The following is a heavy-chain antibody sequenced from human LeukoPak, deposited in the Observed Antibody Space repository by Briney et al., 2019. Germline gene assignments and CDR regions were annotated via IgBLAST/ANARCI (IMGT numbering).Heavy chain of an antibody. Sequence: SETLSLTCAVYGGSFSGYYWSWIRQPPGKGLEWIGEINHSGSTNYNPSLKSRVTISVDTSKNQFSPKLSSVTAADTAVYYCARDGWYYGSGSYSYYYGMDVWGQGTTVTVSS. CDR3: ARDGWYYGSGSYSYYYGMDV. CDR2: INHSGST. CDR1: GGSFSGYY. V-gene: IGHV4-34*01. J-gene: IGHJ6*02. D-gene: IGHD3-10*01.